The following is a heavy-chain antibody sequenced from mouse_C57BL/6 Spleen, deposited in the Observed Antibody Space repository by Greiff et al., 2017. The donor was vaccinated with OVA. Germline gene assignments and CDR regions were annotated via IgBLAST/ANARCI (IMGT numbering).Heavy chain of an antibody. V-gene: IGHV5-4*01. CDR3: AREGLRRYFDV. Sequence: EVQLKESGGGLVKPGGSLKLSCAASGFTFSSYAMSWVRQTPEKRLEWVATISDGGSYTYYPDNVKGRFTISRDNAKNNLYLQMSHLKSEDTAMYYCAREGLRRYFDVWGTGTTVTVSS. CDR2: ISDGGSYT. CDR1: GFTFSSYA. D-gene: IGHD3-1*01. J-gene: IGHJ1*03.